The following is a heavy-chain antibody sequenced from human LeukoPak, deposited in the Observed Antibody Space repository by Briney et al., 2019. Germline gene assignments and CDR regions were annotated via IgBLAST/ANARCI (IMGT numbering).Heavy chain of an antibody. CDR3: AREGDYYDSSGYYYFDP. J-gene: IGHJ5*02. CDR1: GGTFSSYA. V-gene: IGHV1-69*13. CDR2: IIPIFGTA. Sequence: SVKVSCKASGGTFSSYAISWVRQAPGQGLEWMGRIIPIFGTANYAQKFQGRVTITADESTSTAYMELSSLRSEDTAVYYCAREGDYYDSSGYYYFDPWGQGTLVTVSS. D-gene: IGHD3-22*01.